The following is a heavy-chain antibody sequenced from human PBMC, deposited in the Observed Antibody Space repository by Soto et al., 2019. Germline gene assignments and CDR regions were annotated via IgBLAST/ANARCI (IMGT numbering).Heavy chain of an antibody. V-gene: IGHV3-53*01. CDR3: ARASIVGATLEYYFDY. D-gene: IGHD1-26*01. Sequence: EVQLVESGGGLIQPGGSLRLSCAASGFTVSSNYMSWVRQAPGKGLEWASVIYSGGSTYYADSVKGRFTMSRDNSKNALYLQMNSLRAEDTAVYYCARASIVGATLEYYFDYWGQGTLVTVSS. CDR2: IYSGGST. J-gene: IGHJ4*02. CDR1: GFTVSSNY.